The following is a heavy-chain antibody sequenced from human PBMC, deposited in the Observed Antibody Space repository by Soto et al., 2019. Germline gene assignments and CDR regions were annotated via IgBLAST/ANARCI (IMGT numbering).Heavy chain of an antibody. CDR3: ARDLWGNWNHIDAFDI. Sequence: ASVKVSCKASGYTFSGYYMHWVRQAPGQGLEWMGWINPNTDVTNYAQRFQGRVTMTRDTSITTAYMELSRLRSDDTAVYYCARDLWGNWNHIDAFDIWGPETTVTVSS. J-gene: IGHJ3*02. CDR1: GYTFSGYY. CDR2: INPNTDVT. V-gene: IGHV1-2*02. D-gene: IGHD1-20*01.